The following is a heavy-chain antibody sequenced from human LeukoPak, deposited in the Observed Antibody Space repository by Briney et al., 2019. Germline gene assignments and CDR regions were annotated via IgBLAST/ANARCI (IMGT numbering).Heavy chain of an antibody. J-gene: IGHJ4*02. CDR2: IYHSGST. CDR3: ARGEGSTVTIYYFDY. CDR1: GGSISSGGYS. Sequence: SQTLSLTCAVSGGSISSGGYSWSWIRQPPGKGLEWIGYIYHSGSTYYNPSLKSRVTISVDRSKNQFSPKLSSVTAADTAVYYCARGEGSTVTIYYFDYWGQGTLVTVSS. D-gene: IGHD4-17*01. V-gene: IGHV4-30-2*01.